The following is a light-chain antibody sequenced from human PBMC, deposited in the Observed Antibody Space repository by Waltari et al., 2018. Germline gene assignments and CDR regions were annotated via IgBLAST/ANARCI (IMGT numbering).Light chain of an antibody. CDR2: GAS. J-gene: IGKJ4*01. CDR3: QQYHKWPFT. V-gene: IGKV3-15*01. CDR1: QSVSSN. Sequence: EIVMTQSPDTLSVSQGAGATLSCRASQSVSSNLAWYQHKPGQAPRLLINGASTRATGIPGRFSGSGSGTEFSLTIISLQPEDFAVYYCQQYHKWPFTFGGGTKVEIK.